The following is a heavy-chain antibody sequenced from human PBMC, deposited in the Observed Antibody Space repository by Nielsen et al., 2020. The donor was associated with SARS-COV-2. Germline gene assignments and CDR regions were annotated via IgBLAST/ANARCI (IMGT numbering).Heavy chain of an antibody. CDR1: GGTFSSYA. Sequence: SVKVSCKASGGTFSSYAISWVRQAPGQGLEWMGGIIPIFGTANYAQKFQGRATITADESTSTAYMELSSLRSEDTAVYYCAAVEKYCSSTSCYYYYMDVWGKGTTVTVSS. J-gene: IGHJ6*03. CDR2: IIPIFGTA. CDR3: AAVEKYCSSTSCYYYYMDV. D-gene: IGHD2-2*01. V-gene: IGHV1-69*13.